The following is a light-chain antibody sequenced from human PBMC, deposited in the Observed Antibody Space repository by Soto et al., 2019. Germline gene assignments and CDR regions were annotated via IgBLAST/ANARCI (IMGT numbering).Light chain of an antibody. CDR2: SAS. CDR3: QKYDSAPWT. V-gene: IGKV1-27*01. CDR1: QGIRTY. J-gene: IGKJ1*01. Sequence: IQMTQSPSSLSASVGDRVTITCRASQGIRTYLAWYQQKPGKVPKLLIFSASTLQSGVPPRFSGSGSGTDFTLTISSLQPEDVASYYCQKYDSAPWTFGQGTKVEIK.